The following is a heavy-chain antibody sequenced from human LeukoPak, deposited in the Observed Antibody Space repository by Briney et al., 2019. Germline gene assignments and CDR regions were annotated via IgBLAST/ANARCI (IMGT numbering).Heavy chain of an antibody. D-gene: IGHD6-19*01. V-gene: IGHV3-74*01. J-gene: IGHJ6*02. CDR1: GSTFSSYW. CDR2: INSDGSST. CDR3: ASASSGWLDYYYGMDV. Sequence: GGSLRLSCAASGSTFSSYWMHWVRQAPGKGLVWVSRINSDGSSTSYADSVKGRFTISRDNAKNTLYLQMNSLRAEDTAVYYCASASSGWLDYYYGMDVWGQGTTVTVSS.